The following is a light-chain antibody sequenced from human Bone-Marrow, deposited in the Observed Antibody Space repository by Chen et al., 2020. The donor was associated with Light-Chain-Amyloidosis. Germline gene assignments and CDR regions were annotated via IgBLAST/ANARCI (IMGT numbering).Light chain of an antibody. CDR3: SSYAGSNNLV. J-gene: IGLJ2*01. CDR1: SSDVGGYNY. CDR2: EVS. Sequence: QSALTQPPSAPGSPGQSVTTSCTGTSSDVGGYNYVSWYQQHPGKAPKLMIYEVSERPSGVPDRFSGSKSGNTASLTVSGLQAEDEADYYCSSYAGSNNLVFGGGTKLTVL. V-gene: IGLV2-8*01.